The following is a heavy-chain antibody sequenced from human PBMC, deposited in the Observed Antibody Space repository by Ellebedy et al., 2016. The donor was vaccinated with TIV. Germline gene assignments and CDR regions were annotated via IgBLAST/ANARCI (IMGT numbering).Heavy chain of an antibody. V-gene: IGHV3-53*01. Sequence: GESLKISCAASGFTVSSNYMSWVRQAPGRGLEWVSTIYSSGGTYYAGSVKGRFIISRDNSKNTLDLQMNTLGAEDTAVYYCARDYNWGQGTLVTVSS. J-gene: IGHJ4*02. CDR3: ARDYN. D-gene: IGHD3-10*01. CDR1: GFTVSSNY. CDR2: IYSSGGT.